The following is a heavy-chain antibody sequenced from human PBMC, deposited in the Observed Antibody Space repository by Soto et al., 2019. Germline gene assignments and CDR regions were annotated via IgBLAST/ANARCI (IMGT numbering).Heavy chain of an antibody. CDR2: ISYDGSNK. CDR1: GFTFSSYA. V-gene: IGHV3-30-3*01. CDR3: ARVYDYVWGTKGAFDI. Sequence: PGGSLRLSCAASGFTFSSYAMHWVRQAPGKGLEWVAVISYDGSNKYYADSVKGRFTISRDNSKNTLYLQMNSLRAEDTAVYYCARVYDYVWGTKGAFDIWGQGTMVTV. D-gene: IGHD3-16*01. J-gene: IGHJ3*02.